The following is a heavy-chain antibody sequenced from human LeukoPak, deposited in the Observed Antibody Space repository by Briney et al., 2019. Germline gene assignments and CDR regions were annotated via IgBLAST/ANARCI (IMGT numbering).Heavy chain of an antibody. CDR1: GYTFTGYY. J-gene: IGHJ4*02. D-gene: IGHD3-16*01. V-gene: IGHV1-2*02. CDR2: INPNSGGT. Sequence: ASVKVACKASGYTFTGYYMHWVRQAPGQGLGWMGWINPNSGGTNYAQKFQGRVTMTRDTSISTAYMELSRLRSDDTAVYYCAIYYDYVWGSFSGYYFDYWGQGTLVTVSS. CDR3: AIYYDYVWGSFSGYYFDY.